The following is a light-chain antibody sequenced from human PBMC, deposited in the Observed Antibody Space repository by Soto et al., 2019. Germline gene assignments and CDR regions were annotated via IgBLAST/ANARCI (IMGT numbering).Light chain of an antibody. V-gene: IGKV1-5*01. CDR3: QQYNSYSPT. J-gene: IGKJ1*01. CDR1: QSISSW. Sequence: IQMNQSPSTLYASVGDRVSITCRASQSISSWLAWYQQKPGKAPKLLIFDASSLQSGVPSRFSGSGSGTEFTLTISSLQPDDFATYYCQQYNSYSPTFGQGTKVDI. CDR2: DAS.